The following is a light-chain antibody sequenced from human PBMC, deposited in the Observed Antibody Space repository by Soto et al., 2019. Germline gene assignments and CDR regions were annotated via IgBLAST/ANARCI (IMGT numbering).Light chain of an antibody. J-gene: IGLJ2*01. V-gene: IGLV2-14*01. Sequence: SALTQPASVSGSPGQSITISCAGTMRDVGAYNLVSWYQQHPGRAPQLIIYEVRNRPSGISFRFSGSKSGNTASLTISGLQAEDEADYYCSSYTFKSSLILGGG. CDR2: EVR. CDR1: MRDVGAYNL. CDR3: SSYTFKSSLI.